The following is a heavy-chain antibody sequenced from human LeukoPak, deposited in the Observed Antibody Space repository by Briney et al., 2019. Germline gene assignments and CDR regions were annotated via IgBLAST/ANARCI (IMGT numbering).Heavy chain of an antibody. CDR3: ASLAAG. Sequence: GGSLRLSCAVSGFTFSVHYMEWFRQAPGKGLEWVCRIRNKGKSYSTEYAASVKGRFTISRDDSKNTLWLQMNSLKSEDTAVYYCASLAAGWGQGTLVTVS. CDR1: GFTFSVHY. CDR2: IRNKGKSYST. V-gene: IGHV3-72*01. J-gene: IGHJ4*02.